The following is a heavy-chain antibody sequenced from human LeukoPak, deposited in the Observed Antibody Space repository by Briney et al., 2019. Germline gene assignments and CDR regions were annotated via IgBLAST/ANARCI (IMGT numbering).Heavy chain of an antibody. D-gene: IGHD3-10*01. Sequence: SQTLSLTCAISGDSVSSNSAAWNWIRQSPSRGLEWLGRTYYRSNGSNDYAVSVTSRITINPDTSKNQFSLQLNSVTPEDTAVYYCARARLHHNYGSGTNFDYWGQGSLVTVSS. CDR3: ARARLHHNYGSGTNFDY. V-gene: IGHV6-1*01. CDR2: TYYRSNGSN. CDR1: GDSVSSNSAA. J-gene: IGHJ4*02.